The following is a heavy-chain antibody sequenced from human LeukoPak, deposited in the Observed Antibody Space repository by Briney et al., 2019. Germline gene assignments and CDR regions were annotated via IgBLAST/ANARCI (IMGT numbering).Heavy chain of an antibody. J-gene: IGHJ4*02. V-gene: IGHV1-8*03. Sequence: ASVKVSCKASGYTFTGYYMHWVRQATGQGLEWMGWMNPNSGNTGYAQKFQGRVTITRNTSISTAYMELSSLRSEDTAIYYCARGLGDYNTDWFPVSGYWGQGTPVTVSS. CDR3: ARGLGDYNTDWFPVSGY. CDR1: GYTFTGYY. CDR2: MNPNSGNT. D-gene: IGHD3-9*01.